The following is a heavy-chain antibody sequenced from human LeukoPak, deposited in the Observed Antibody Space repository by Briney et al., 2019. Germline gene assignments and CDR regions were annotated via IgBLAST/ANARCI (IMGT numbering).Heavy chain of an antibody. V-gene: IGHV3-30*18. J-gene: IGHJ6*02. CDR2: ISYDGSNK. CDR3: AKDGYYSSSWYYYYYGMDV. CDR1: GFTFSSYG. Sequence: GGSLRLSCAASGFTFSSYGMHWVRQAPGKGLEWVAVISYDGSNKYYADSVKGRFTISRDNSKNTPYLQMNSLGAEDTAVYYCAKDGYYSSSWYYYYYGMDVWGQGTMVTVSS. D-gene: IGHD6-13*01.